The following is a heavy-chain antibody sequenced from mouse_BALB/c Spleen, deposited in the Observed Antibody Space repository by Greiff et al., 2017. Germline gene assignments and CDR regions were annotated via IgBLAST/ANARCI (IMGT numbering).Heavy chain of an antibody. CDR2: ISSGGSYT. D-gene: IGHD1-1*02. CDR3: ARYYDYYAMDY. V-gene: IGHV5-9-4*01. Sequence: EVKLMESGGGLVKPGGSLKLSCAASGFTFSSYAMSWVRQSPEKRLEWVAEISSGGSYTYYPDTVTGRFTISRDNAKNTLYLEMSSLRSEDKAMYYCARYYDYYAMDYWGQGTSVTVSS. J-gene: IGHJ4*01. CDR1: GFTFSSYA.